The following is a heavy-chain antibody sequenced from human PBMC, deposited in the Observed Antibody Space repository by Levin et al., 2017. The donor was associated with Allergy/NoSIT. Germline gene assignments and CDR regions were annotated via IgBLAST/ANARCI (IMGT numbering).Heavy chain of an antibody. Sequence: GESLKISCKASGYTFTSYGISWVRQAPGQGLEWMGWISAYNGNTNYAQKLQGRVTMTTDTSTSTAYMELRSLRSDDTAVYYCAREMKTGIAAAGPDAFDIWGQGTMVTVSS. D-gene: IGHD6-13*01. CDR1: GYTFTSYG. J-gene: IGHJ3*02. CDR2: ISAYNGNT. V-gene: IGHV1-18*01. CDR3: AREMKTGIAAAGPDAFDI.